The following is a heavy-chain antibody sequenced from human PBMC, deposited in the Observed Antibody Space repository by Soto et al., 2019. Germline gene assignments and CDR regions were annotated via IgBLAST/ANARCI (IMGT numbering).Heavy chain of an antibody. V-gene: IGHV4-31*03. CDR1: GGSISSGGYY. Sequence: PSETLSLTCTVSGGSISSGGYYWSWIRQHPGKGLEWIGYIYYSGSTYYNPSLKSRVTISVDTSKNQFSLKLSSVTAADTAVYYCASLTGTPPWFDPWGQGTLVTVSS. J-gene: IGHJ5*02. CDR3: ASLTGTPPWFDP. CDR2: IYYSGST. D-gene: IGHD1-7*01.